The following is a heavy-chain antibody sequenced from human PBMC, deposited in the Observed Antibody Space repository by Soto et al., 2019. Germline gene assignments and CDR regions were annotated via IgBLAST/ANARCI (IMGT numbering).Heavy chain of an antibody. D-gene: IGHD6-19*01. Sequence: QVQLVESGGGVVQPGRSLRLSCAASGFTFSSYAMHWVRQAPGKGLEWVAVISYDGSNKYYADSVKGRFTISRDNSKNTLYLQMNSLRAEDTAVYYCARDLVAVSSSVYFDYWGQGTLVTVSS. CDR1: GFTFSSYA. J-gene: IGHJ4*02. CDR2: ISYDGSNK. V-gene: IGHV3-30-3*01. CDR3: ARDLVAVSSSVYFDY.